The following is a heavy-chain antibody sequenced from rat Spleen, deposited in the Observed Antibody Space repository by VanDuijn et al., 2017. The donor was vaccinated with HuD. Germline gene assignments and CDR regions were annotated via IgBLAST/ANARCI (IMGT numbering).Heavy chain of an antibody. CDR1: GFSLSSYG. CDR3: ARHAYGGYEAFDY. CDR2: IWGNGNT. Sequence: QVQLKESGPGLVQPSQTLSLTCTVSGFSLSSYGVIWVRQPPGKGLEWMGVIWGNGNTNYNSVFKSRLSISRDTSKSQLFLKVTSLQPEDTGTYYCARHAYGGYEAFDYWGQGVMVTVSS. D-gene: IGHD1-11*01. J-gene: IGHJ2*01. V-gene: IGHV2-13*01.